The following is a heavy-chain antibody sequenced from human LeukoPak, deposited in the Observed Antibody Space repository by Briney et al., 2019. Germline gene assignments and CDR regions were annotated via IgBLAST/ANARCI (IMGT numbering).Heavy chain of an antibody. J-gene: IGHJ4*02. CDR2: INPSGGST. CDR3: ARDLIGAMVPFDY. Sequence: ASVKVSCKASGYTFTSYYMHWVRQAPGQGLEWMGIINPSGGSTSYAQKFQGRVTMIRDTSTSTVYMELSSMRSEDTAVYYCARDLIGAMVPFDYWGQGTLVTVSS. V-gene: IGHV1-46*01. D-gene: IGHD5-18*01. CDR1: GYTFTSYY.